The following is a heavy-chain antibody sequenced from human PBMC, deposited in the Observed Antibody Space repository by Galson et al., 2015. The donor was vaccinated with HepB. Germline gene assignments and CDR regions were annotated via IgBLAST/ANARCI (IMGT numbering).Heavy chain of an antibody. V-gene: IGHV6-1*01. CDR2: TYFRSEWRI. Sequence: CAISGDSVTSNSAVWNWIRQSPSRGLEWLGRTYFRSEWRIDYAMSVKSRITISADTSDNQFSLLLRSVTPEDTAVYYCAYGSDVWGPGTTVIVSS. J-gene: IGHJ6*02. CDR3: AYGSDV. CDR1: GDSVTSNSAV.